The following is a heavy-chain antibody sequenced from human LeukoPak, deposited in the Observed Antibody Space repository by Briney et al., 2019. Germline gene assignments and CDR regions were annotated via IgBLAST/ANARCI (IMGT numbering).Heavy chain of an antibody. V-gene: IGHV4-59*01. J-gene: IGHJ4*02. D-gene: IGHD1-26*01. Sequence: SETLSLTCTVSRGSISSNSWSWIRQPPGKGLEWLGYIYYSGTTYYNPSLKSRVTISVDTSKTQFSLKLTSLTAADTAVYYCARGNGGYAYFDYWGQGALVTVSS. CDR2: IYYSGTT. CDR1: RGSISSNS. CDR3: ARGNGGYAYFDY.